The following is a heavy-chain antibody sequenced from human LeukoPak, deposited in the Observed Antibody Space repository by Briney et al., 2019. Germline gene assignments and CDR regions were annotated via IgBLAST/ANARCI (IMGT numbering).Heavy chain of an antibody. CDR1: GFTLSSYA. Sequence: GGSLRLSCAASGFTLSSYAMTWVRQAPGRGLEWVSSVDGGGGGTYYADSVKGRFTISRDNPKDTLYLQMNGLRAEDTAVYFCAKQSAGSAAWYSLHYDFWGQGTLVTVSS. CDR3: AKQSAGSAAWYSLHYDF. J-gene: IGHJ4*02. V-gene: IGHV3-23*01. CDR2: VDGGGGGT. D-gene: IGHD6-13*01.